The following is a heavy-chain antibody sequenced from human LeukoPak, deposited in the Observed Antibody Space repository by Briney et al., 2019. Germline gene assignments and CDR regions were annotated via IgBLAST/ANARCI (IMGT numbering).Heavy chain of an antibody. CDR3: TTRVVATITLLDY. D-gene: IGHD5-12*01. Sequence: GGSLRLSCPASGFTFSNAWMSWVRQAPGKGLEWVGRIKSKTDGGTTDYAAPVKGRFTISRDDSKNTLYLQMNSLKTEDTAVYYCTTRVVATITLLDYWGQGTLVTVSS. CDR2: IKSKTDGGTT. V-gene: IGHV3-15*01. CDR1: GFTFSNAW. J-gene: IGHJ4*02.